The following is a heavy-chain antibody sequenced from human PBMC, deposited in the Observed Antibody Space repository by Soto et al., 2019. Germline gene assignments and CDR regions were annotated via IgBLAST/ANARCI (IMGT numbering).Heavy chain of an antibody. CDR3: VKGGWLDF. D-gene: IGHD3-16*01. J-gene: IGHJ5*01. V-gene: IGHV3-23*01. CDR1: GFSFSTFE. CDR2: ISDDSSRT. Sequence: EVQLLESGGGLVQPGGSLRLSCAASGFSFSTFEMSWVRQAPGRGLEWVSFISDDSSRTYYADAVKGGFTISRDNSKYTLYLQMNSLTAEDTAVYACVKGGWLDFWGQGTLVTVSS.